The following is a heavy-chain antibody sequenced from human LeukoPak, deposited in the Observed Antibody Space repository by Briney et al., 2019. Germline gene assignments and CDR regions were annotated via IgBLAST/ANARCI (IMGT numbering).Heavy chain of an antibody. Sequence: SETLSLTCTVSGGSISSYYWSWIRQPPGKGLEWIGYIYYSGSTNYNPSLKSRVTISVDTSKNQFSLKLSSVTAADTAVYYCAGIYDYGDAPDQVRAFDIWGQGTMVTVSS. V-gene: IGHV4-59*01. CDR3: AGIYDYGDAPDQVRAFDI. CDR2: IYYSGST. CDR1: GGSISSYY. J-gene: IGHJ3*02. D-gene: IGHD4-17*01.